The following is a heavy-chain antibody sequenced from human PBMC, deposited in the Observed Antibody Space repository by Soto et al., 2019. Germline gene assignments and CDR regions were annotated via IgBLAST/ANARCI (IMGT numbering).Heavy chain of an antibody. CDR2: ISAYNGNT. J-gene: IGHJ5*02. D-gene: IGHD3-10*01. V-gene: IGHV1-18*01. CDR3: AREYYGSGDKNWFDP. Sequence: GASVKVSCKASGYTFTSYGISWVRQAPGQGLEWMGWISAYNGNTNYAQKLQGRVTMTTGTSTSTAYMELRSLRSDDTAVYYCAREYYGSGDKNWFDPWGQGTLVTVSS. CDR1: GYTFTSYG.